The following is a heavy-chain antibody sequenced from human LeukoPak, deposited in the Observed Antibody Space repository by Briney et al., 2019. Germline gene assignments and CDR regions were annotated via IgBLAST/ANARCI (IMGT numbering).Heavy chain of an antibody. CDR3: ARDRIHYYGSGSSLY. V-gene: IGHV1-18*01. CDR1: GYTFTSYG. D-gene: IGHD3-10*01. J-gene: IGHJ4*02. CDR2: ISAYNGNT. Sequence: GASVKVSYKASGYTFTSYGISWVRQAPGQGLEWMGWISAYNGNTNYAQKLQGRVTMTTDTSTSTAYMELRSLRSDDTAVYYCARDRIHYYGSGSSLYWGQGTLVTVSS.